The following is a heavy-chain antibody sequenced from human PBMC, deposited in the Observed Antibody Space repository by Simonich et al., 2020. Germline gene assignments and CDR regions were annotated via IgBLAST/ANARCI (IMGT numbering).Heavy chain of an antibody. CDR3: ARWTATGYYFDY. J-gene: IGHJ4*02. CDR1: GFTVSSNY. D-gene: IGHD1-1*01. V-gene: IGHV3-53*01. CDR2: IYSGGST. Sequence: EVQLVESGGGLIQPGGSLRLSCAASGFTVSSNYMSWVRQAPGKGLEWVSVIYSGGSTYYADAVKGRVTISRDNSKNTRYLQINSLRAEDTAVYYCARWTATGYYFDYWGQGTLVTVSS.